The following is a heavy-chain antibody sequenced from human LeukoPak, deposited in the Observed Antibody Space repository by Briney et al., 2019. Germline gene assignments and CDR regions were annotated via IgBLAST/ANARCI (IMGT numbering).Heavy chain of an antibody. CDR2: ISYDGSNK. CDR1: GFTFSSYG. V-gene: IGHV3-30*18. J-gene: IGHJ4*02. Sequence: GGSLRLSCAASGFTFSSYGMHWVRQAPGKGLEWVAVISYDGSNKYYADSVKGRFTISRDNSKNTLYLQMNSLRAEDTAVYYCAKERYYYDSSGYNFDYWGQGTLVTVSS. CDR3: AKERYYYDSSGYNFDY. D-gene: IGHD3-22*01.